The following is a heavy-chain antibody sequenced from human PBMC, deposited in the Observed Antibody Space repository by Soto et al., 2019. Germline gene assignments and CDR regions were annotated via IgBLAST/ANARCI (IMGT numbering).Heavy chain of an antibody. CDR3: ARDRGRAVRDYDFWSGYHNPYYYYGMDV. Sequence: QVQLQESGPGLVKPSGTLSLTCAVSGGSISSSNWWSWVRQPPGKGLEWIGEIYHSRSTNYNPSLKRRLTIPVDKSKNQFSLKQSSVTAADTAVYYCARDRGRAVRDYDFWSGYHNPYYYYGMDVWGQGTTVTVSS. CDR1: GGSISSSNW. V-gene: IGHV4-4*02. D-gene: IGHD3-3*01. CDR2: IYHSRST. J-gene: IGHJ6*02.